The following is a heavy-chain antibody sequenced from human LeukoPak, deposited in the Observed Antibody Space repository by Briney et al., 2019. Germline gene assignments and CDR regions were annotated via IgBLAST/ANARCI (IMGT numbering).Heavy chain of an antibody. D-gene: IGHD6-19*01. CDR3: ASIAVAGRGYFDY. J-gene: IGHJ4*02. CDR1: GYTFISYF. V-gene: IGHV1-46*03. CDR2: INPSGGST. Sequence: ASVKVSCKASGYTFISYFMNWVRQAPGQGLEWMGIINPSGGSTSYAQKFQGRVTMTRDTSTSTVYMELSSLRSEDTAVYYCASIAVAGRGYFDYWGQGTLVTVSS.